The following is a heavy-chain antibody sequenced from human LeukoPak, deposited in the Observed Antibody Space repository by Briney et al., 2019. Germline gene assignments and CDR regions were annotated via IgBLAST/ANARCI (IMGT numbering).Heavy chain of an antibody. V-gene: IGHV3-13*01. CDR1: GFTFSSYD. D-gene: IGHD3-10*01. CDR2: IGTAGDT. Sequence: GGSLRLSCAASGFTFSSYDMHWVRQATGKGLEWVSAIGTAGDTYYPGSVKGRFTISRENAKNSLYLQMNSLRAGDTAVYYCARGNYYGSGSLDWFDPWGQGTLVTVSS. J-gene: IGHJ5*02. CDR3: ARGNYYGSGSLDWFDP.